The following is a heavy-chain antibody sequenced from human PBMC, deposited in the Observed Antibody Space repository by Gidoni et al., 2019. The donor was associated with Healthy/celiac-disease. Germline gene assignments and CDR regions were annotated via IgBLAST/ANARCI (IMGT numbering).Heavy chain of an antibody. CDR1: GGTFSSYA. Sequence: QVQLVQSGAEVKKPGSSVKVSCKASGGTFSSYAISWVRQAPGQGLEWMGGIIPIFGTANYAQKFQGRVTITADESTSTAYMELSSLRSEDTAVYYCARDALGYCSGGSCYSGAFDIWGQGTMVTVSS. J-gene: IGHJ3*02. CDR2: IIPIFGTA. V-gene: IGHV1-69*01. D-gene: IGHD2-15*01. CDR3: ARDALGYCSGGSCYSGAFDI.